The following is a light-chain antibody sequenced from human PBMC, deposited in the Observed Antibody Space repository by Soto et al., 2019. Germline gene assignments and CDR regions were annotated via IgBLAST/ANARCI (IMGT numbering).Light chain of an antibody. J-gene: IGKJ1*01. CDR2: GAS. CDR1: KSVSSSY. CDR3: QQYGSSPT. V-gene: IGKV3-20*01. Sequence: EIVLTQSPGTLSLSPGERATLSCRASKSVSSSYLAWYQQKPGQAHRLLIYGASSRATGIPDRFSGSGSGTDFTLTISRQEPEDFAEYYCQQYGSSPTFGQGTKVEIK.